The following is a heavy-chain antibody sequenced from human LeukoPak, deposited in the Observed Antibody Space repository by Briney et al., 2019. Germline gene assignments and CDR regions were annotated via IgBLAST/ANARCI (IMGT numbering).Heavy chain of an antibody. V-gene: IGHV4-59*11. D-gene: IGHD2-2*01. CDR3: ARARYCSSATCYCDY. CDR2: ISYSGST. J-gene: IGHJ4*02. Sequence: SETLSLTCTVSRGTINYHYWSWIRQPPGKGLEWSGYISYSGSTNYNPSLKSRVTILVDTSKNKLSLNLTSVTAADTAVYYCARARYCSSATCYCDYWGQGTLVTVSS. CDR1: RGTINYHY.